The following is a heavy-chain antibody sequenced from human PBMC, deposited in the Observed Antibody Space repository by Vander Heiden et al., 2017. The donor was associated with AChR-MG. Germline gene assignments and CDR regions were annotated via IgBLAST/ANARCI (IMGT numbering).Heavy chain of an antibody. CDR2: INHSGST. D-gene: IGHD3-22*01. CDR1: GGSFSGYY. Sequence: QVQLQQWGAGLLKPSETLSLTCAVYGGSFSGYYWRWLRQTPGKELEWIGEINHSGSTNYNPSLKSRVTISVDTSKNQFSLKLSSVTAADTAVYYCARSTYYYDSSGYWSKKYYFDYWGQGTLVTVSS. J-gene: IGHJ4*02. V-gene: IGHV4-34*01. CDR3: ARSTYYYDSSGYWSKKYYFDY.